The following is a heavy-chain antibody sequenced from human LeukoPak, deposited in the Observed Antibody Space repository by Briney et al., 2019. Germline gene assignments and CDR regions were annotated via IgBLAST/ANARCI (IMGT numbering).Heavy chain of an antibody. D-gene: IGHD5-12*01. CDR1: GGSISSYY. V-gene: IGHV4-59*12. Sequence: SVTLSLTCTVSGGSISSYYWSWIRQPPEKGLEWIGYIYYSGSTNYNPSLKSRVTISVDTSKNQFSLKLSSVTAADTAVYYCAIGHSGYDHDAFDIWGQGTMVTVSS. J-gene: IGHJ3*02. CDR3: AIGHSGYDHDAFDI. CDR2: IYYSGST.